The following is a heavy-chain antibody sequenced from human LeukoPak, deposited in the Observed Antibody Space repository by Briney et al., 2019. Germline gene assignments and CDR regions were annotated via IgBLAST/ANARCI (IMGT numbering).Heavy chain of an antibody. V-gene: IGHV4-34*01. J-gene: IGHJ5*02. D-gene: IGHD1-26*01. Sequence: SETLSLTCAVYGGSFSGYYWSWIRQPPGKGLEWIGEINHSGSTNYNPSLKSRVTISVDTSKNQFSLKLSSVTAADTAVYYCARGRRNGSYYRRFDPWGQGTLVTVSS. CDR2: INHSGST. CDR3: ARGRRNGSYYRRFDP. CDR1: GGSFSGYY.